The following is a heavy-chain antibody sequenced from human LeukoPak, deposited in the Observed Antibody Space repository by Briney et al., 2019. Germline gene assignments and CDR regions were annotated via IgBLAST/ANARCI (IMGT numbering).Heavy chain of an antibody. CDR3: ARALGLVGATPYYFDY. CDR1: GFTVSSNY. D-gene: IGHD1-26*01. V-gene: IGHV3-53*05. J-gene: IGHJ4*02. CDR2: IYSGGST. Sequence: GGSLRLSCAASGFTVSSNYMSWVRQAPGKGLEWVSVIYSGGSTYYADSVKGRFTISRDNSKNTLYLQMNSLRAEDTAVYYCARALGLVGATPYYFDYWGQGTLVTVSS.